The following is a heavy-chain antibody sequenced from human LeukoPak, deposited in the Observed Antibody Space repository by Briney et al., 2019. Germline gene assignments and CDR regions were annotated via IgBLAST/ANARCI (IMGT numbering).Heavy chain of an antibody. CDR1: GGTFRSYA. CDR2: IIPIFGRA. D-gene: IGHD3-10*01. Sequence: GDSVKVACKASGGTFRSYALSWVRQAPGQGLEWMGGIIPIFGRANYAQKFQGRVTITADKSTSTAYMELSSLRSEDTAVYYCARDIGGYFDYWGQGTLVTVSS. CDR3: ARDIGGYFDY. J-gene: IGHJ4*02. V-gene: IGHV1-69*06.